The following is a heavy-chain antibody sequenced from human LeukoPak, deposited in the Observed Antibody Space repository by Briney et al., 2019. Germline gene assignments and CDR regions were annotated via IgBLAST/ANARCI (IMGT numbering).Heavy chain of an antibody. V-gene: IGHV3-74*01. CDR2: INSDGSNT. J-gene: IGHJ4*02. CDR3: ARDGSGRSLGY. Sequence: GGSLRLSCAASGFTFSSYWMHWVRQAPGRGLVWVSRINSDGSNTNYADSVKGRFTISRDKAKSALYLQLNSLRAEDTAVYYCARDGSGRSLGYWGQGTLVTVSS. CDR1: GFTFSSYW. D-gene: IGHD1-26*01.